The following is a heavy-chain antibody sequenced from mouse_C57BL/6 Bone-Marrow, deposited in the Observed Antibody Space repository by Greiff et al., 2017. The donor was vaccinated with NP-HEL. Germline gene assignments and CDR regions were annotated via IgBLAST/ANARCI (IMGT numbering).Heavy chain of an antibody. CDR1: GYTFTDYY. V-gene: IGHV1-76*01. J-gene: IGHJ3*01. CDR3: ARWGYDYDGAWFAY. CDR2: IYPGSGNT. D-gene: IGHD2-4*01. Sequence: VKLQQSGAELVRPGASVKLSCKASGYTFTDYYINWVKQRPGQGLEWIARIYPGSGNTYYNEKFKGKATLTAEKSSSTAYMQPSSLTSEDSAVYFGARWGYDYDGAWFAYWGKGTLVTVSA.